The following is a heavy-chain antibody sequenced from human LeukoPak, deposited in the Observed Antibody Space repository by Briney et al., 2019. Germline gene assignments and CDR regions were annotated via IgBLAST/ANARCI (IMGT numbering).Heavy chain of an antibody. CDR2: INHSGST. D-gene: IGHD6-13*01. CDR1: GGSFSGYY. V-gene: IGHV4-34*01. J-gene: IGHJ3*01. CDR3: ARGLSIAAAGTGNAFDV. Sequence: SETLSLTCAVYGGSFSGYYWSWIRHSPGKGLEWIGEINHSGSTNYHPSLKSRVTISVDTSKNQFSLKLSSVTAADTAVYYCARGLSIAAAGTGNAFDVWGQGTMVTVSS.